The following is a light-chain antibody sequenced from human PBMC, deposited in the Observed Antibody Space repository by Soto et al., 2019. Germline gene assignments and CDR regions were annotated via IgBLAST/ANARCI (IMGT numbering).Light chain of an antibody. J-gene: IGKJ2*01. CDR3: QQYYSTPHT. V-gene: IGKV4-1*01. CDR1: QSVLYSSNNKNY. CDR2: WAS. Sequence: DIVMTQSPDSLAVSLGERATINCKSSQSVLYSSNNKNYLAWYQQKPGQPPKLLIYWASTRESGVPDRFSGSGSGTDYTLTISSLPAEDVAVYYCQQYYSTPHTVGQRTKLEIK.